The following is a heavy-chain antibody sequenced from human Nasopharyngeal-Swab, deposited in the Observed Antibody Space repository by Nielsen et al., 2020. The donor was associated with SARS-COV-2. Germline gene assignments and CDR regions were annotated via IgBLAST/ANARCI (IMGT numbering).Heavy chain of an antibody. D-gene: IGHD6-19*01. CDR1: GGTFTTYA. V-gene: IGHV1-69*13. CDR2: IIPIFGTA. Sequence: SVKVSCKASGGTFTTYAISWVRQAPGQGLEWMGGIIPIFGTANYAQKFQGRVTITADESTSTAYMELSSLRSEDTAVYYCARAGITVAGLKYYFDYWGQGTLVTVSS. CDR3: ARAGITVAGLKYYFDY. J-gene: IGHJ4*02.